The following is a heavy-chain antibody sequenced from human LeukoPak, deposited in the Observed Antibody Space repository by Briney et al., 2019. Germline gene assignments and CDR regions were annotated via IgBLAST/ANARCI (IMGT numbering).Heavy chain of an antibody. V-gene: IGHV1-18*01. J-gene: IGHJ4*02. CDR2: ISAYNGNT. D-gene: IGHD3-16*02. CDR1: GYTFTSYG. Sequence: ASVKVSCKASGYTFTSYGISWVRQAPGQGLEWMGWISAYNGNTNYAQNLQGRVTMTTDTSTSTAYMELRSLRSDDTAVYYCARAALYDYVWGSYRLDYWGQGTLVTVSS. CDR3: ARAALYDYVWGSYRLDY.